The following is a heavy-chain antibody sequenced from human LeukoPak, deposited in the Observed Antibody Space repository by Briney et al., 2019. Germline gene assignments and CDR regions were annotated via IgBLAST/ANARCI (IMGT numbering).Heavy chain of an antibody. CDR3: ARHGSGRYYPAEGRVDY. Sequence: GASVQVSCKAAGYTFTGYYFHWVRQAPGQGLEWMGIINPSVGGTTYARKFQGRVTMTRDTSTSTVYMELSSLRSEDTAVYYCARHGSGRYYPAEGRVDYWGQGTLVTVSS. V-gene: IGHV1-46*03. CDR2: INPSVGGT. J-gene: IGHJ4*02. CDR1: GYTFTGYY. D-gene: IGHD3-10*01.